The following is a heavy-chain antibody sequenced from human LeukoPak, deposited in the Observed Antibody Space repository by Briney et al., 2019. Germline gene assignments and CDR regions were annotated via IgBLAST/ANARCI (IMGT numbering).Heavy chain of an antibody. CDR2: IVPILGMT. D-gene: IGHD3-3*01. Sequence: GASVKVSCKASGGALSSYGINWVRQAPGQGLEWMGRIVPILGMTNYGQKFQGRVTIIADRFTSTAYMELTSLRSGDTAVYYCATGKNGYYDSWDQGTLVTVSS. CDR3: ATGKNGYYDS. J-gene: IGHJ4*02. CDR1: GGALSSYG. V-gene: IGHV1-69*04.